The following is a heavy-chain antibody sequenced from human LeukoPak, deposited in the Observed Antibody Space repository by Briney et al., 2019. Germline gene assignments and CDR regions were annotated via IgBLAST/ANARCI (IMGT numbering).Heavy chain of an antibody. J-gene: IGHJ3*02. CDR2: IYYSGST. Sequence: PSQTLSLTCTVSGGSISSYYWSWIRQPPGKGLEWIGYIYYSGSTNYNPSLKSRVTISVDTSKNQFSLKLSSVTAADTAVYHCARRPYDAFDIWGQGTMVTVSS. V-gene: IGHV4-59*08. CDR1: GGSISSYY. CDR3: ARRPYDAFDI.